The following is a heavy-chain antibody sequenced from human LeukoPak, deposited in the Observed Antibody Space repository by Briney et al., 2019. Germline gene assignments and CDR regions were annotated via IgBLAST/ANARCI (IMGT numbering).Heavy chain of an antibody. Sequence: PSETLSLTCTVSGGSINSSDYYWGWIRQPPGRGLECIGSIYYRGSTYYNPSLISRVTISIDTSKNQFSLYLNSVTAADTAVYYCARHHLAFGGVAFDIWGQGTMVTVSS. J-gene: IGHJ3*02. CDR3: ARHHLAFGGVAFDI. V-gene: IGHV4-39*01. CDR1: GGSINSSDYY. CDR2: IYYRGST. D-gene: IGHD3-10*01.